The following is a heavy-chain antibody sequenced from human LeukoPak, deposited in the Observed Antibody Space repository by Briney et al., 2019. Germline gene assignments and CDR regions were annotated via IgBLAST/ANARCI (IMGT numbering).Heavy chain of an antibody. CDR3: ARDRNGDQYYFDY. CDR2: INPNSGGT. V-gene: IGHV1-2*02. Sequence: ASVKVSCKASGYTFTSYDINWVRQATGQGLEWMGWINPNSGGTNYAQKFQGRVTMTRDTSISTAYMELSRLRSDDTAVYYCARDRNGDQYYFDYWGQGTLVTVSS. CDR1: GYTFTSYD. J-gene: IGHJ4*02. D-gene: IGHD4-17*01.